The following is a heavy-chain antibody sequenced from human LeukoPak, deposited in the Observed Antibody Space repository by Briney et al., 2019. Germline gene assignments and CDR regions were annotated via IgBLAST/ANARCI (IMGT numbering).Heavy chain of an antibody. V-gene: IGHV4-30-2*01. J-gene: IGHJ4*02. D-gene: IGHD6-19*01. CDR2: IYHRGST. CDR3: AREYTLYRSGWFLDY. Sequence: SETLSLTCTVSGGSISSGGYYWSWIRQPPGKGLEWIAYIYHRGSTYYNPSLKSRVTLSVDRSKNQFFLILSSVTAADTAVYYCAREYTLYRSGWFLDYWGQGTVVTVSS. CDR1: GGSISSGGYY.